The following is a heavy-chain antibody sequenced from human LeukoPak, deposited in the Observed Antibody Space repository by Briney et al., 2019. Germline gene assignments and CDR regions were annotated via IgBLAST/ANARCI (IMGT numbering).Heavy chain of an antibody. CDR3: ARDPDTGDGYNSSHY. V-gene: IGHV1-69*13. J-gene: IGHJ4*02. CDR1: GGTFSSYA. CDR2: IIPIFGTA. Sequence: SVKVSCKAYGGTFSSYAISRVRQAPGQGLEWMGGIIPIFGTANYAQKFQGRVTITADESTSTAYMELSSLRSEDTAVYYCARDPDTGDGYNSSHYWGQGTLVTVSS. D-gene: IGHD5-24*01.